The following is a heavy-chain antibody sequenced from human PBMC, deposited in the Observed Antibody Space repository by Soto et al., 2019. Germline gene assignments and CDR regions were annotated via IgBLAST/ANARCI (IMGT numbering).Heavy chain of an antibody. CDR3: AKDLGAGYSYLEY. D-gene: IGHD5-18*01. CDR1: GFTFRGYG. V-gene: IGHV3-30*18. Sequence: QVQLVESGAGVVQPGRSLRLSCAASGFTFRGYGMHWVRQAPGKGLEWVAVISYDGTKKYYADSMKGRFTISRDDSKNTLYLQMNSLRAEDTAVYYCAKDLGAGYSYLEYWGQGTLVTVSS. J-gene: IGHJ4*02. CDR2: ISYDGTKK.